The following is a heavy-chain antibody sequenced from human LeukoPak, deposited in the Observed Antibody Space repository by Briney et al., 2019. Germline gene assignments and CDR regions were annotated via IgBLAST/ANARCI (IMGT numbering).Heavy chain of an antibody. CDR3: ARVRGFYDSSGYYPYYFDY. CDR1: GGSISSGGYY. CDR2: IYYSGST. J-gene: IGHJ4*02. V-gene: IGHV4-31*03. Sequence: SQTLSLTCTVPGGSISSGGYYWSWIRQHPGKGLEWIGYIYYSGSTYYNPSLKSRVTISVDTSKNQFSLKLSSVTAADTAVYYCARVRGFYDSSGYYPYYFDYWGQGTLVTVSS. D-gene: IGHD3-22*01.